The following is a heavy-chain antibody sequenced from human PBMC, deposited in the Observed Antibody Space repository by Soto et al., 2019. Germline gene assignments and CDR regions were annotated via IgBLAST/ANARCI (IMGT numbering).Heavy chain of an antibody. V-gene: IGHV3-23*01. J-gene: IGHJ4*02. CDR2: ISGSGGST. D-gene: IGHD3-22*01. CDR3: AKQGSGYYYVPGGLDY. Sequence: GGSLRLSCSASGFTFSSYAMSWVRQAPGKGLEWVSAISGSGGSTYYADSVKGRFTISRDNSKNTLYLQMNSLRAEDTAVYYCAKQGSGYYYVPGGLDYWGQGTLVTVSS. CDR1: GFTFSSYA.